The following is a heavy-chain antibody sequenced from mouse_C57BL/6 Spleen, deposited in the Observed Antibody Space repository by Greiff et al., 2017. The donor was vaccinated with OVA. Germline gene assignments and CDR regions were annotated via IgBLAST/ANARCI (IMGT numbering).Heavy chain of an antibody. Sequence: VKLMESGAELVKPGASVKMSCKASGYTFTSYWITWVKQRPGQGLEWIGDIYPGSGSTNYNEKFKSKATLTVDTSSSTAYMQLSSLTSEDSAVYYCARDAPPMDYWGQGTSVTVSS. CDR3: ARDAPPMDY. V-gene: IGHV1-55*01. J-gene: IGHJ4*01. CDR1: GYTFTSYW. CDR2: IYPGSGST.